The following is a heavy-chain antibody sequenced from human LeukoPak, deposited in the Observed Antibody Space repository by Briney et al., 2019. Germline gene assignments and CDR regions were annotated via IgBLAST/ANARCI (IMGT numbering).Heavy chain of an antibody. CDR1: GGYISSYY. CDR2: IYDSRST. Sequence: SETLSLTCTVSGGYISSYYWSWIRQPPGKGLEWIGYIYDSRSTNYNPSLKSRVTISVDTSKNQFSLKLSSVTAADTAVYYCAREGGDGYNLAFDYWGQGTLVTVSS. CDR3: AREGGDGYNLAFDY. V-gene: IGHV4-59*01. J-gene: IGHJ4*02. D-gene: IGHD5-24*01.